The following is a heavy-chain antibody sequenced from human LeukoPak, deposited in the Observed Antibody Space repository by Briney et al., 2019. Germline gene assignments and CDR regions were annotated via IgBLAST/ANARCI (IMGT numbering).Heavy chain of an antibody. CDR3: TRDQDAGYALGY. Sequence: KAGGSLRLSCAASGFRLNDYYMSWIRQAPGKGLEWISYITSSGSTYYSDSVKGRFTISRDAASKSLYLQMNSLRAEDTAVYFCTRDQDAGYALGYRGQGTLVTVSS. D-gene: IGHD5-12*01. J-gene: IGHJ4*02. V-gene: IGHV3-11*01. CDR2: ITSSGST. CDR1: GFRLNDYY.